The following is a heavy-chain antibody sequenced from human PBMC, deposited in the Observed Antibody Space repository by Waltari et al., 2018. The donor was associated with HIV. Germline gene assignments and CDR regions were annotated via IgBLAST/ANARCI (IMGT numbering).Heavy chain of an antibody. J-gene: IGHJ4*02. D-gene: IGHD6-19*01. Sequence: EVQLVESGGGLVQPGGSLSLSCAASGFIFSNYWMSWVRQAPGKGLEWVANIKKDGSEKNYVDSVKGRFTISRDNAKKTLFLQMNSLTAGDTAVYYCATLSNGWYWGQGIQVTVSS. CDR3: ATLSNGWY. CDR2: IKKDGSEK. CDR1: GFIFSNYW. V-gene: IGHV3-7*01.